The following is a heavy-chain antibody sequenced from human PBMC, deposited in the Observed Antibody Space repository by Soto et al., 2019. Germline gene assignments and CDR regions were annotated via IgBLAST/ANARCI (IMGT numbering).Heavy chain of an antibody. CDR2: ISGSGGST. V-gene: IGHV3-23*01. Sequence: EVQLLESGGGLVQPGGSLRLSCAASGFTFSSYAMSWVRQAPGKWLEWVSAISGSGGSTYYADSVKGRFTISRDNSKNTLYMQRNSLRAEDTAVYYCAKDQTMVRDERGFDHWGQGTLVTVSS. D-gene: IGHD3-10*01. J-gene: IGHJ5*02. CDR3: AKDQTMVRDERGFDH. CDR1: GFTFSSYA.